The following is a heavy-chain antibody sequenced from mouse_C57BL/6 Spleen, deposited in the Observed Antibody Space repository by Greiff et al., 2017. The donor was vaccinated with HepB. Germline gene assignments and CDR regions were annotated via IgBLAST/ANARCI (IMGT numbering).Heavy chain of an antibody. CDR1: GYTFTSYW. J-gene: IGHJ4*01. CDR2: IDPSDSET. Sequence: QVQLQQPGAELVRPGSSVKLSCKASGYTFTSYWMHWVKQRPIQGLEWIGNIDPSDSETHYNQKFKDKATLTVDKSSSTAYMQLSSLTSEDSAVYCCARGGTVVATRGAMDYWGQGTSVTVSS. D-gene: IGHD1-1*01. CDR3: ARGGTVVATRGAMDY. V-gene: IGHV1-52*01.